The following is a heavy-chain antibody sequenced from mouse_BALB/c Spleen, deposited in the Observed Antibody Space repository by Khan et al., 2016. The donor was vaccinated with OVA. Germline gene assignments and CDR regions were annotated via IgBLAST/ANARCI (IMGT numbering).Heavy chain of an antibody. Sequence: QVQLQQSGPELVKPGASVKISCKASGYEFSSSWMNWVKQRPGQGLEWIGRIYVGDGDTNYNGKFKGKATLTEDKSSSTAYLQLSSLTSVDSSVDFCGRGGPRTWFASWGQGTLVTVSA. CDR2: IYVGDGDT. D-gene: IGHD3-1*01. J-gene: IGHJ3*01. CDR1: GYEFSSSW. CDR3: GRGGPRTWFAS. V-gene: IGHV1-82*01.